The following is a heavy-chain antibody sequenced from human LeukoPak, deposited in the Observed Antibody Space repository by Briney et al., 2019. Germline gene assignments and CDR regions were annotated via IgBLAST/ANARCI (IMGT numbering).Heavy chain of an antibody. J-gene: IGHJ4*02. CDR3: ARDFDYGDSLVETFDY. Sequence: SQTLSLTCAISGDTVSSNSAAWNWIRQSPSRGLEWLGRTYYRSKWSNDYAVSVKSRITINPDTSKNQFSLQLNSVTPEDTAVYYCARDFDYGDSLVETFDYWGQGTLVTVSS. V-gene: IGHV6-1*01. CDR2: TYYRSKWSN. D-gene: IGHD4-17*01. CDR1: GDTVSSNSAA.